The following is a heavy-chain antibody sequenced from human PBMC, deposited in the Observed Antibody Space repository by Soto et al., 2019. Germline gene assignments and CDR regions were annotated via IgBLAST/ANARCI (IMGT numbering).Heavy chain of an antibody. D-gene: IGHD5-18*01. V-gene: IGHV3-48*03. CDR1: GFTFSSYE. Sequence: PGGSLRLSCAASGFTFSSYEMNWVRQAPGKGLEWVSYISSSGSTIYYADSVKGRFTISRDNAKNSLYLQMNSLRAEDTAVYYCASPSPGYSYGFGRGYDGMDVWGQGTTVTVS. CDR3: ASPSPGYSYGFGRGYDGMDV. J-gene: IGHJ6*02. CDR2: ISSSGSTI.